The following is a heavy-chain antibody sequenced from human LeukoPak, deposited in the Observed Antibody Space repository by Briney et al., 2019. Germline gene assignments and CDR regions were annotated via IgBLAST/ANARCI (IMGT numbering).Heavy chain of an antibody. CDR3: ARHSRTKPRFFDY. J-gene: IGHJ4*02. Sequence: PSETLSLTCTVSGGSISSSSYYWGWFRQPPGKGLEWFGNIYYSGSTYYNPSLKSRVTISVDTSKNQFSLKLSSVTAADTAVYYCARHSRTKPRFFDYWGQGTLVTVSS. V-gene: IGHV4-39*01. CDR2: IYYSGST. D-gene: IGHD1-14*01. CDR1: GGSISSSSYY.